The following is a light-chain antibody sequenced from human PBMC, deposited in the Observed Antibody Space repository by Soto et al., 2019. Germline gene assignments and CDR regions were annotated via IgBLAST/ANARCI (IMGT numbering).Light chain of an antibody. Sequence: QSALTQPPSASGSPGQSVTISCTGTSSDVGGYNYVSWYQQHPGKAPKLMIYEVTKRPSGVPDRFSGSKSGNTASLTVSGLQAEDEADYYCSSYAGSNNSFFGGGTKVTVL. J-gene: IGLJ2*01. V-gene: IGLV2-8*01. CDR3: SSYAGSNNSF. CDR1: SSDVGGYNY. CDR2: EVT.